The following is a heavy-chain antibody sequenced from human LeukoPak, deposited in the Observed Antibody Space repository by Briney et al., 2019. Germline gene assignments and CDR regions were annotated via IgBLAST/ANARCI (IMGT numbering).Heavy chain of an antibody. D-gene: IGHD3-10*02. V-gene: IGHV3-30*18. CDR3: AKDRSRSYVFEN. CDR1: GFTFSNSG. CDR2: ISHDATRK. Sequence: GGSLRLSCAASGFTFSNSGMHWVRQSPGKGLEWVAMISHDATRKQYLDSVKGRFTISRDDSKNTFFLQMNSLRPEDTALYYCAKDRSRSYVFENWGQGTMVAVSS. J-gene: IGHJ3*01.